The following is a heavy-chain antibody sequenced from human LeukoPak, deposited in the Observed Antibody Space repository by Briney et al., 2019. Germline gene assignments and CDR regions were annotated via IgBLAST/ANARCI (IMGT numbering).Heavy chain of an antibody. CDR3: ARDDPGIAAAGGVY. CDR2: IYTRGGT. V-gene: IGHV4-61*02. Sequence: SETLSLTCTVSDGSISSGSYYWTWIRQPAGKGLEWIGRIYTRGGTTYNPSLKSRVTISLDTSKNQFSLKLSSVTAADTAVYYCARDDPGIAAAGGVYWGQGTLVTVSS. D-gene: IGHD6-13*01. J-gene: IGHJ4*02. CDR1: DGSISSGSYY.